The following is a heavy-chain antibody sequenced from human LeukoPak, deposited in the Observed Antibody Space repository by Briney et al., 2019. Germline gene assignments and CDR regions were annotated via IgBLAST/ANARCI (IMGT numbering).Heavy chain of an antibody. J-gene: IGHJ4*02. CDR3: AKDNQWLVQTFDY. V-gene: IGHV3-23*01. D-gene: IGHD6-19*01. Sequence: GGSLRLSCAASGFTFSSYAMSWVRQAPGKGLEWVSAISGSGGSTYYADSAKGRFTISRDNSKNTLYLQMNSLRAEDTAVYYCAKDNQWLVQTFDYWGQGTLVTVSS. CDR2: ISGSGGST. CDR1: GFTFSSYA.